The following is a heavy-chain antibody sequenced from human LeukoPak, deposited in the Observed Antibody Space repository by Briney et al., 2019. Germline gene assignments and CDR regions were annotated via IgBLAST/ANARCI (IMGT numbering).Heavy chain of an antibody. CDR3: ARELSWSGRDY. D-gene: IGHD3-3*01. V-gene: IGHV3-7*03. CDR2: INQDGSAK. Sequence: PGGSLRLSCAASGFTFSGSWMSWVRQAPGKGLEWVANINQDGSAKNYLDSVKGRFTISIDRGKNSLYLQMNSRRDEDTAVYYCARELSWSGRDYWGQGTLVTVSS. J-gene: IGHJ4*02. CDR1: GFTFSGSW.